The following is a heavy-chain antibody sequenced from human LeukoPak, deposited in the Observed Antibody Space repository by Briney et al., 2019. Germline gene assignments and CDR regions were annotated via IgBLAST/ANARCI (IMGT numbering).Heavy chain of an antibody. Sequence: PSGTLSLTCAVSGGSISSINWWSWVRQPPGKGLEWIGEIHHRGSTNYNPSLKSRVTLSLDKSKNQFSLNLYSVTAADTAVYYCASGSSGTLSQDYYYMDVWGKGTTVTVSS. V-gene: IGHV4-4*02. CDR1: GGSISSINW. J-gene: IGHJ6*03. D-gene: IGHD6-19*01. CDR3: ASGSSGTLSQDYYYMDV. CDR2: IHHRGST.